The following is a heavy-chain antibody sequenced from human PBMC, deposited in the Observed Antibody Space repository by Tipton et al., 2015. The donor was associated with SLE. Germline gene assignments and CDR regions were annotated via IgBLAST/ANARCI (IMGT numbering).Heavy chain of an antibody. CDR2: ISGSAASS. J-gene: IGHJ4*02. V-gene: IGHV3-23*01. Sequence: GSLRLSCAASGFTFRTYAMSWVRRAPGKGLEWVSSISGSAASSYSAASVKGRFTISRDNSKNTLYLQMNSLRAEDTAVYYCATNTLNVLLWFGVIDYGDYWGQGTLLTVSS. D-gene: IGHD3-10*01. CDR1: GFTFRTYA. CDR3: ATNTLNVLLWFGVIDYGDY.